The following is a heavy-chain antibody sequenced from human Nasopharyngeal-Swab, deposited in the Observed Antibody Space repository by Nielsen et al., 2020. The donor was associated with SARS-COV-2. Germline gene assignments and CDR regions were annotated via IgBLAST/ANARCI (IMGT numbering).Heavy chain of an antibody. V-gene: IGHV1-3*01. Sequence: ASVKVSCKASGYTFTSYAMHWVRQAPGQRLEWMGWINAGNGNTKYSQKFQGRVTITRDTSASTAYMGLSSLRSEDTAVYYCARSSSPAAFDIWGQGTMVTVSS. CDR3: ARSSSPAAFDI. CDR2: INAGNGNT. J-gene: IGHJ3*02. CDR1: GYTFTSYA.